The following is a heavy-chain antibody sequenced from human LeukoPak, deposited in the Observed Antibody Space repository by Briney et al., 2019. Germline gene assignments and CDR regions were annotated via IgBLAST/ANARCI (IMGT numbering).Heavy chain of an antibody. CDR3: ARMSPRLRRLTMTTTKGFDY. J-gene: IGHJ4*02. CDR1: GGSFSVYY. V-gene: IGHV4-34*01. CDR2: INDSGRT. D-gene: IGHD4-17*01. Sequence: PSETLSLTCAAYGGSFSVYYWSWIRQPPGKGLEWIGEINDSGRTNYNPSLKSRVTISVDTSKNQFSLKLSSVTAADTAVYYCARMSPRLRRLTMTTTKGFDYWSQGTLVTVSS.